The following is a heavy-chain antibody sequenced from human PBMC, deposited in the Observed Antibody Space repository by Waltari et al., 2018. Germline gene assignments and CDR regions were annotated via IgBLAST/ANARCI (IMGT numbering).Heavy chain of an antibody. CDR3: AREASRYYDILTGYYNGDYFDY. V-gene: IGHV3-7*01. CDR2: IKHDGSEK. J-gene: IGHJ4*02. Sequence: EVQLVESGGGLVQPGGSLRLSCAASGFTFSSYWMSWVRQAPGKGLEWVASIKHDGSEKYYVDSVKGRFTISRDNAKNSLYLQMNSLRAEDTAVYYCAREASRYYDILTGYYNGDYFDYWGQGTLVTVSS. CDR1: GFTFSSYW. D-gene: IGHD3-9*01.